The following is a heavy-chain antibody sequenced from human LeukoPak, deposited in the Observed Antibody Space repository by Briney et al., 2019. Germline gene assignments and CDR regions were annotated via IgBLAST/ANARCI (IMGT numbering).Heavy chain of an antibody. CDR1: GFTFSSYS. V-gene: IGHV3-21*01. J-gene: IGHJ1*01. D-gene: IGHD2-15*01. CDR3: ARVVVAATGFQH. CDR2: ISSSSSSYI. Sequence: GGSLRLSCAASGFTFSSYSMNWVRQAPGKGLEWVSSISSSSSSYIYYADSVKGRFTISRDNAKNSLYLQMNSLRADDTAVYYCARVVVAATGFQHWGQGTLVTVSS.